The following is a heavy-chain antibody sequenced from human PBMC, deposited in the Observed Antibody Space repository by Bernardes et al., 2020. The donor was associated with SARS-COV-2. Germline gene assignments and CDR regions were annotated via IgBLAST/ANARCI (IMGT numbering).Heavy chain of an antibody. CDR1: GFTFSRYW. CDR3: ARVGPGSARDAEYFQH. J-gene: IGHJ1*01. Sequence: GSLRLSCAASGFTFSRYWMTWVRQAPGKGLEWVANIKQYGSEKYYVDSVKGRFTISRDNAKNSLYLQMNSLRAEDTAVYYCARVGPGSARDAEYFQHWGQGTLVTVSS. D-gene: IGHD2-21*02. V-gene: IGHV3-7*03. CDR2: IKQYGSEK.